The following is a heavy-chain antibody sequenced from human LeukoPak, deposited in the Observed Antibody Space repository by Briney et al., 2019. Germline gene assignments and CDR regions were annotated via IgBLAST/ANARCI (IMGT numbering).Heavy chain of an antibody. CDR2: ISSSSSYI. J-gene: IGHJ4*02. D-gene: IGHD3-22*01. Sequence: PGGSLRLSCAASGFIFSRYDMNWVRQAPGKGLEWVSSISSSSSYIYYADSVKGRFTISRDNAKNSLYLQMNSLRAEDTAVYYCARGPGRDYDSSGYYAPYSDYWGQGTLVTVSS. CDR1: GFIFSRYD. V-gene: IGHV3-21*01. CDR3: ARGPGRDYDSSGYYAPYSDY.